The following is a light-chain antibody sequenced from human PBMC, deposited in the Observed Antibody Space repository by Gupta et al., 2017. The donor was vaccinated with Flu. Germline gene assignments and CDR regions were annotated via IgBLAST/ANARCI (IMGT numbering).Light chain of an antibody. CDR2: DAS. CDR3: QQRSGLPMYT. V-gene: IGKV3-11*01. CDR1: QSVNIY. Sequence: EIVLTQSPATLSLSPGDRTILSCRASQSVNIYLAWYQQKPGQPPRLLMFDASKRAAGIPDRFSGSGSGTDFTLTISTLEPEDFAVYYCQQRSGLPMYTFGQRT. J-gene: IGKJ2*01.